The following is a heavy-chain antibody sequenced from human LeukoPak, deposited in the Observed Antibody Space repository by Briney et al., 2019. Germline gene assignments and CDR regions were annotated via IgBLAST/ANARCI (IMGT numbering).Heavy chain of an antibody. CDR3: ARSLTTVTTNWFDP. Sequence: PSETLSLTCTVSGGSITDYHWTWIRQPPGQGLEYIGYVYNRGTTFYNPSLKGRVTISVDTSKNQFSLKLSSVTAADTAVYYCARSLTTVTTNWFDPWGQGTLVTVSS. CDR2: VYNRGTT. V-gene: IGHV4-59*01. D-gene: IGHD4-17*01. CDR1: GGSITDYH. J-gene: IGHJ5*02.